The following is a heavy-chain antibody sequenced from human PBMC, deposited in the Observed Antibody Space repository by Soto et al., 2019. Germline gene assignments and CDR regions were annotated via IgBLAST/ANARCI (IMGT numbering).Heavy chain of an antibody. D-gene: IGHD2-15*01. CDR1: GGTFSSYA. CDR2: IIPIFGAA. J-gene: IGHJ6*02. V-gene: IGHV1-69*13. Sequence: ASVKVSCKASGGTFSSYAISWVRHAPGQGXEWMGGIIPIFGAANYAQKFQGRVTITADESTSTAYMELSSLRSEDTAVYYCASPTDLSAADYYYYGMDVWGQGTTVTVSS. CDR3: ASPTDLSAADYYYYGMDV.